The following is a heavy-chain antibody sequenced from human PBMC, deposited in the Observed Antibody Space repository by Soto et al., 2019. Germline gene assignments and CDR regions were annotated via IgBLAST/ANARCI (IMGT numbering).Heavy chain of an antibody. CDR1: GYTFTPYG. CDR3: ARDGERDTGSNFYYYLHGMDA. Sequence: ASVKVSCQASGYTFTPYGFSWVRQAPGQGLEGMGWIRPYNGTTKYAEKFQGEMTMTTDTATSTAYMDLRSLTSDDTAVYYSARDGERDTGSNFYYYLHGMDAWGQGTRVTVSS. D-gene: IGHD1-1*01. J-gene: IGHJ6*02. CDR2: IRPYNGTT. V-gene: IGHV1-18*04.